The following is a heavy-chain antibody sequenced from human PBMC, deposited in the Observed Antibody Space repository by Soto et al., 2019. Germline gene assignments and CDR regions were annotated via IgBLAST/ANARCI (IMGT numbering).Heavy chain of an antibody. Sequence: PLGLLRHSCGASGFTSCSFWMHRVRQAPRKGLGWVAVISYDGSNKYYADSVKGRFTISRDNSKNTLYLQMNSLRAEDTAVYYCAKEGWFGELSKNYYYYMGVWGKGTTVTVSS. D-gene: IGHD3-10*01. J-gene: IGHJ6*03. CDR2: ISYDGSNK. V-gene: IGHV3-30*18. CDR3: AKEGWFGELSKNYYYYMGV. CDR1: GFTSCSFW.